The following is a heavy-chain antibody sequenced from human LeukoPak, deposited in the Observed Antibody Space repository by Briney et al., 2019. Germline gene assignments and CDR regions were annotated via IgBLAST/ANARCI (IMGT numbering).Heavy chain of an antibody. J-gene: IGHJ4*02. CDR3: ARTSTLTTSFGI. V-gene: IGHV4-61*02. Sequence: SQTLSLTCSVSGGFISSCYYYWICLPPPTGQGLVWIGSIYTGASTNYNPSLKSRVTISMDTSKNQFSLKLTSVTAADTAVYYCARTSTLTTSFGIWGQGTLVTVSS. CDR1: GGFISSCYYY. D-gene: IGHD4-11*01. CDR2: IYTGAST.